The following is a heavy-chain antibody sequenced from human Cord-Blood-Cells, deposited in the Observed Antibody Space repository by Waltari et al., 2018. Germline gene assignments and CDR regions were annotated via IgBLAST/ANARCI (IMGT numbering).Heavy chain of an antibody. Sequence: QVQLKESGPGLVKPSQTLSLTCTLSGGSIRSGGYYWSCHRQHPGKGREWIGYIYYSGSTYYNPSLKSRVTISVDTSKNHFSLKLSSVTAADTAVYYCARDPQGAEKEYSSATRAFDIWGQGTMVTVSS. V-gene: IGHV4-31*03. CDR1: GGSIRSGGYY. CDR3: ARDPQGAEKEYSSATRAFDI. J-gene: IGHJ3*02. CDR2: IYYSGST. D-gene: IGHD6-6*01.